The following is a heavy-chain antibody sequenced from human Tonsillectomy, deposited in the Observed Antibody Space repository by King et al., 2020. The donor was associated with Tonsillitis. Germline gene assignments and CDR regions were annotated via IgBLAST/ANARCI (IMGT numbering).Heavy chain of an antibody. Sequence: VQLQESGPGLVKPSQTLSLTCTVSGGSISSGDYYWSWIRQPPGKGLEWIGYIYYSGRTYYNPSLKRRVTISLDTSKHQFSLMLSSVTAADTAVSYCARRLGDCSGGSCNGFDPGGQGTLVTVSS. D-gene: IGHD2-15*01. CDR3: ARRLGDCSGGSCNGFDP. V-gene: IGHV4-30-4*01. CDR1: GGSISSGDYY. J-gene: IGHJ5*02. CDR2: IYYSGRT.